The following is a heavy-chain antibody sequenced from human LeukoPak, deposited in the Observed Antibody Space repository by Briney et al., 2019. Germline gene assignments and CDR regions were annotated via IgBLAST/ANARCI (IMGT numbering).Heavy chain of an antibody. Sequence: PSETLSLTCTDSGGSINSYYWSWIRQPPGKGLEWIGYIYYTGGETNYNPSLKSRLTISVDTSKNQFSLMMTSVTAADTAIYYCARQPAATAAFDIWAQGTMVTVSS. CDR3: ARQPAATAAFDI. CDR1: GGSINSYY. J-gene: IGHJ3*02. V-gene: IGHV4-59*08. CDR2: IYYTGGET. D-gene: IGHD5-18*01.